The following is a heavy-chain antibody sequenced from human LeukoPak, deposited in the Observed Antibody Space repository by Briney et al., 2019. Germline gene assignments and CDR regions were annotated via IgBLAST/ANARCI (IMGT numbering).Heavy chain of an antibody. CDR1: GFTFSSYS. Sequence: GGSLRLSCAASGFTFSSYSMNWVRQAPGKGLQWVSSISSSSSYIYYADSVKGRFTISRDNAKNSLYLQMNSLRGEDTAVYYCARGDGATPPDVFDIWGQGTMATVSS. CDR3: ARGDGATPPDVFDI. D-gene: IGHD3-10*01. V-gene: IGHV3-21*01. CDR2: ISSSSSYI. J-gene: IGHJ3*02.